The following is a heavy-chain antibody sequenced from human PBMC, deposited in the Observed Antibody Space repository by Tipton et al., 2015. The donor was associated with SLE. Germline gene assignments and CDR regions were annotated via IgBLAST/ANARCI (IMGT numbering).Heavy chain of an antibody. V-gene: IGHV4-31*03. Sequence: LRLSCTVSSGSIRSNGPYWSWIRQHPGRGLEWIGHIYHTGSTSYNPSLQSRVSISVDTSKNQFSLNLTSVTAADTAVYYCARMGVASVDYYYGMDVWGQGITVSVSS. D-gene: IGHD3-16*01. J-gene: IGHJ6*02. CDR1: SGSIRSNGPY. CDR2: IYHTGST. CDR3: ARMGVASVDYYYGMDV.